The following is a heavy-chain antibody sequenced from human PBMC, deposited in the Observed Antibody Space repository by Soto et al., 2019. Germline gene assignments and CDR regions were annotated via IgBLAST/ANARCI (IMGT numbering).Heavy chain of an antibody. J-gene: IGHJ6*02. CDR1: GFTFSNAW. D-gene: IGHD5-18*01. CDR3: TADNGYSYGLNYYGMDV. CDR2: IKSKTDGGTT. Sequence: GGSLRLSCAASGFTFSNAWMNWVRQAPGKGLEWVGRIKSKTDGGTTDYAAPVKGRFTISRDDSKNTLYLQMNSLKTEDTAVYYCTADNGYSYGLNYYGMDVWGQGTTVTVSS. V-gene: IGHV3-15*07.